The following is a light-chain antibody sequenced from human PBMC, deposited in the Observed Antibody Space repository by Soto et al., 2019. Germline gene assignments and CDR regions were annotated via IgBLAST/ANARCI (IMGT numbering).Light chain of an antibody. CDR2: ETS. Sequence: EIVLTQAPATLSLSPGERATISCRASQSVGRFVAWYQQKPGQAPRLLIYETSTRATGIPVRFSGSGSGTDFSLTISGLDPEDFALYYCQHRASWPISFGGGTKVDIK. CDR1: QSVGRF. V-gene: IGKV3-11*01. CDR3: QHRASWPIS. J-gene: IGKJ4*01.